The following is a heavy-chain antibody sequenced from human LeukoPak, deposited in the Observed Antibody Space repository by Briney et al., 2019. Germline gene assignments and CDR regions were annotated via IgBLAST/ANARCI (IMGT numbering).Heavy chain of an antibody. CDR2: IYYSGST. J-gene: IGHJ4*02. Sequence: SETLSLTCTVSGDSISSYYWSWIRQPPGKGLEWIGYIYYSGSTNYSPSLKSRVTISVDTSKNQFSLRLSSVTAADTAVYYCASTSGWYFYFDYWGQGTLVTVSS. V-gene: IGHV4-59*01. CDR1: GDSISSYY. CDR3: ASTSGWYFYFDY. D-gene: IGHD6-19*01.